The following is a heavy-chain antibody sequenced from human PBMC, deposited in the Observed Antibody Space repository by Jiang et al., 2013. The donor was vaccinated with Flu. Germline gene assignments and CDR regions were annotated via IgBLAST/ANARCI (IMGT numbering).Heavy chain of an antibody. J-gene: IGHJ4*02. D-gene: IGHD3-22*01. CDR2: ISGSGGST. CDR1: SYA. CDR3: AKGNTYDSGSRWGIDY. Sequence: SYAMSWVRPGSREGGWSGVSAISGSGGSTYYADSVKGRFTISRDNSKNTLYLQMNSLRAEDTAVYYCAKGNTYDSGSRWGIDYWGQGTLVTVSS. V-gene: IGHV3-23*01.